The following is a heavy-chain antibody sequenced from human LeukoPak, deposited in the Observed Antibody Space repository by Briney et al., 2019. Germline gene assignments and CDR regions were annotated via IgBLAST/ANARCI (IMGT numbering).Heavy chain of an antibody. CDR1: GFTFSSFG. CDR2: ISYDGSSK. Sequence: GGSLRLSCAASGFTFSSFGMHWVRQAPGKGLEWVAVISYDGSSKYYADSVKGRFTISRDNSKNTLYLQMNSLRAEDTAVYYCASPAVYSSSWYYFDYWGQGSLVSVSS. CDR3: ASPAVYSSSWYYFDY. J-gene: IGHJ4*02. V-gene: IGHV3-30*03. D-gene: IGHD6-13*01.